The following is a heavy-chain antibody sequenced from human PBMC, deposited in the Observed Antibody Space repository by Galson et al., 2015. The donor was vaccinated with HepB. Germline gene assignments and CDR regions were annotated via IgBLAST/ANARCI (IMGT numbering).Heavy chain of an antibody. CDR1: GYTFTSYY. CDR2: INPSGGST. V-gene: IGHV1-46*01. CDR3: ARAYYDILTGYLDVVCPDY. Sequence: QSGAEVKKPGASVKVSCKASGYTFTSYYMHWVRQAPGQGLEWMGIINPSGGSTSYAQKFQGRVTMTRDTSTSTVYMELSSLRSEDTAVYYCARAYYDILTGYLDVVCPDYWGQGTLVTVSS. D-gene: IGHD3-9*01. J-gene: IGHJ4*02.